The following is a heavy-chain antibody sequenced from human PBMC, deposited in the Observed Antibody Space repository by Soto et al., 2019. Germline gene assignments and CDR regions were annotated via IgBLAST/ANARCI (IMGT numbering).Heavy chain of an antibody. D-gene: IGHD2-15*01. CDR1: GGSISSFY. CDR3: ARVGGYCSGGSCSYYFDY. Sequence: SETLSLTCTVSGGSISSFYWSWIRQPPGKGLKWIGYIYYSGSTNYNPSLKSRVTISVDTSKNQFSLKLSSVTAADTAVYYCARVGGYCSGGSCSYYFDYWGQGTLVTVSS. V-gene: IGHV4-59*01. CDR2: IYYSGST. J-gene: IGHJ4*02.